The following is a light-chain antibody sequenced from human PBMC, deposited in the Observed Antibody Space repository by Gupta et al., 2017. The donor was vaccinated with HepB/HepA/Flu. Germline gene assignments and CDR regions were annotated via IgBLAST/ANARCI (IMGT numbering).Light chain of an antibody. CDR3: CSYAGSSTPVV. J-gene: IGLJ2*01. CDR2: LVR. CDR1: NSDVGSYNL. Sequence: QDAPTPPAPVSGSPGQAIPISCTRTNSDVGSYNLVSWYQQHPGNAPKLTIDLVRKRPPGVSTRFSGSTSGNTAPLAISAPQAEDAADYYCCSYAGSSTPVVFGGGTKLTVL. V-gene: IGLV2-23*02.